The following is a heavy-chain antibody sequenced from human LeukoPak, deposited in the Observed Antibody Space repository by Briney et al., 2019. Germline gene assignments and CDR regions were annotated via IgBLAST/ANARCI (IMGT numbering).Heavy chain of an antibody. V-gene: IGHV5-51*01. J-gene: IGHJ5*02. CDR2: IYPGDSRI. CDR3: ACRDLTSTWSFP. CDR1: GYSFTNYW. D-gene: IGHD6-13*01. Sequence: GESLKISCQGFGYSFTNYWIGWVRQMPGKGMEWMGVIYPGDSRIRYNPSFQGQVTFSVDKSISTAYLQWVSLKASDSAIYYCACRDLTSTWSFPWGQGTLVTVSS.